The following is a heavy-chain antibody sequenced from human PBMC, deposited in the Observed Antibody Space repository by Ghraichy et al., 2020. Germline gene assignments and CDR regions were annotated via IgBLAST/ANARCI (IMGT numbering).Heavy chain of an antibody. Sequence: SVKVSCKASGGTFSSYAISWVRQAPGQGLEWMGGIIPIFGTANYAQKFQGRVTLTADESTSTAYMELSSLRSEATAVYYCAREQQNYYYGMDVWGQGTTVTVSS. V-gene: IGHV1-69*13. CDR1: GGTFSSYA. CDR2: IIPIFGTA. CDR3: AREQQNYYYGMDV. J-gene: IGHJ6*02.